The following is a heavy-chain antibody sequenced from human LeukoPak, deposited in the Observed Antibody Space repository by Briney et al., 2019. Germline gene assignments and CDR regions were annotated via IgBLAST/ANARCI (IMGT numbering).Heavy chain of an antibody. CDR1: GGTFSSYA. Sequence: EASAKVSCKASGGTFSSYAISWVRQAPGQGLEWMGRIIPIFGTANYAQKFQGRVTITTDESTSTAYMELSSLRSEDTAVYYCAGYCSGGSCYGGYYFDYWGQGTLVTVSS. J-gene: IGHJ4*02. CDR3: AGYCSGGSCYGGYYFDY. CDR2: IIPIFGTA. D-gene: IGHD2-15*01. V-gene: IGHV1-69*05.